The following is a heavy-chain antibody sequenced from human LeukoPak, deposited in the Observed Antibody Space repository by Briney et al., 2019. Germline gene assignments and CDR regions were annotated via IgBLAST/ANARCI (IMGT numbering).Heavy chain of an antibody. V-gene: IGHV4-4*07. CDR2: IYTTGKT. Sequence: SETLSLTCTVSSGSINSYYWGWVRQPAGRGLEWIGRIYTTGKTDYNPSLKSRLTMSVDTSKRQFSLNLRPVTAADTAIYYCARHGYTASHYFLDFWSQGTLITVSS. CDR1: SGSINSYY. CDR3: ARHGYTASHYFLDF. D-gene: IGHD3-16*01. J-gene: IGHJ4*02.